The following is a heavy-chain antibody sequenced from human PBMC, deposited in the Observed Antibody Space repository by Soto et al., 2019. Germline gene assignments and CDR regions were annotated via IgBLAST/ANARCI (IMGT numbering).Heavy chain of an antibody. D-gene: IGHD3-22*01. CDR2: ISSSSSTI. CDR1: GFTFSSYS. V-gene: IGHV3-48*02. CDR3: ARDSSLGGTMIPTAFDI. J-gene: IGHJ3*02. Sequence: GGSLRLSCAASGFTFSSYSMNWVRQAPGKGLEWVSYISSSSSTIYYADSVKGRFTISRDNAKNSLYLQMNSLRDEDTAVYYCARDSSLGGTMIPTAFDIWGQGTMVTVSS.